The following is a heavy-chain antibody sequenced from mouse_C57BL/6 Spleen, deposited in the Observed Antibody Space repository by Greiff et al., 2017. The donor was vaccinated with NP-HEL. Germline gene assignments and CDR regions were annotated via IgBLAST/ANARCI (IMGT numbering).Heavy chain of an antibody. V-gene: IGHV1-81*01. CDR1: GYTFTSYG. D-gene: IGHD2-4*01. CDR3: ARWYDYEDYAMDY. CDR2: IYPRSGNT. Sequence: QVHVKQSGAELARPGASVKLSCKASGYTFTSYGISWVKQRTGQGLEWIGEIYPRSGNTYYNEKFKGKATLTADKSSSTAYMELRSLTSEDSAVYFCARWYDYEDYAMDYWGQGTSVTVSS. J-gene: IGHJ4*01.